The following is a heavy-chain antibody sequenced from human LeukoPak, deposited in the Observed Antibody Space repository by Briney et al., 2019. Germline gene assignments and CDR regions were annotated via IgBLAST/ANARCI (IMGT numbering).Heavy chain of an antibody. Sequence: SETLSLTCAVSGHSISTGYYWGWIRQPPGKGLEWIGSMSHNRGTYYNPSLKSRVTISMDTSKNQISLRLTSVTAADTAVYYCASYYASGVSAYNYYGMDVWGKGTTVAVSS. V-gene: IGHV4-38-2*01. J-gene: IGHJ6*04. CDR3: ASYYASGVSAYNYYGMDV. CDR2: MSHNRGT. CDR1: GHSISTGYY. D-gene: IGHD3-10*01.